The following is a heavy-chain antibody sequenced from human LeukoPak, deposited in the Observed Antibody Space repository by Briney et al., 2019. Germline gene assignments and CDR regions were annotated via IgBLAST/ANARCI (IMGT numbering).Heavy chain of an antibody. V-gene: IGHV4-34*01. CDR2: INHSGST. CDR1: GGSFSGYY. J-gene: IGHJ4*02. CDR3: ARRVDWSLVGNYYFDY. Sequence: KTSETLSLTCAVYGGSFSGYYWSWIRQPPGKGLEWIGEINHSGSTNYNPSLKSRVTISVDTSKNQFSLKLSSVTAADTAVYYCARRVDWSLVGNYYFDYWGQGTLVTVSS. D-gene: IGHD3-9*01.